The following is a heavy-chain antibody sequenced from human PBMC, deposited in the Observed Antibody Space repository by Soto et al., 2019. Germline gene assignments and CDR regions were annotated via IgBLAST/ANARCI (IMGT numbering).Heavy chain of an antibody. Sequence: QVQLVQSGAEVKKPGASVKVSCKASGYTFTSYYINWVRQATGQGLEWMGWMNTNSGNTGYAQKFRGGFTITRNTSNNTAYMGLSGLGSQAPAVYSWARGITIFGVVPPRRGGGQGTLGTVSS. CDR3: ARGITIFGVVPPRRG. CDR1: GYTFTSYY. V-gene: IGHV1-8*01. CDR2: MNTNSGNT. D-gene: IGHD3-3*01. J-gene: IGHJ4*02.